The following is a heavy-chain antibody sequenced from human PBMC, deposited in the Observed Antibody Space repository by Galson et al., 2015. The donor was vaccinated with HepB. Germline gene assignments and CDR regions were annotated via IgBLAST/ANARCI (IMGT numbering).Heavy chain of an antibody. D-gene: IGHD2-2*01. CDR1: EFTFSSYS. CDR3: APAARGGFAFDI. J-gene: IGHJ3*02. V-gene: IGHV3-48*04. Sequence: SLRLSCAASEFTFSSYSMNWVRQAPGRGLEWVSYISSSSSTIYYADSVKGRFTISRDNAKYSLYLQMNSLRAEDTAVYYCAPAARGGFAFDIWGQGTMVTVSS. CDR2: ISSSSSTI.